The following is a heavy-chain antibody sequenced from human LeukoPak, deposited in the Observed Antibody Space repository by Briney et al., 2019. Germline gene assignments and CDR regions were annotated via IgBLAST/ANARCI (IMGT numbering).Heavy chain of an antibody. V-gene: IGHV3-64D*06. D-gene: IGHD5-12*01. Sequence: GGSLRLSCSASGSTFSNYGMQCVRQAPGRGGEYVSSITSNGVYTFYADSVEGRFTISRDNSKKTLYLQMSSLRAEDTAVYYCVKDQHSGYDSLDYWGQGTLVTVSS. CDR3: VKDQHSGYDSLDY. J-gene: IGHJ4*02. CDR1: GSTFSNYG. CDR2: ITSNGVYT.